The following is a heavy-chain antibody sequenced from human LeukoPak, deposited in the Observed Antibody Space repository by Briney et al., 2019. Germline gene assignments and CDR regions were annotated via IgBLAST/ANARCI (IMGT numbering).Heavy chain of an antibody. D-gene: IGHD3-22*01. CDR1: GYTFTSYG. Sequence: ASVKVSCKASGYTFTSYGISWVRQAPGQGLEWMGWISAYNGNTNYAQKLQGRVIMATDTSTSTAYMELRSLRSDDTAVYYCARAGYYDSSGYYSYYFDYWGQGTLVTVSS. J-gene: IGHJ4*02. CDR2: ISAYNGNT. CDR3: ARAGYYDSSGYYSYYFDY. V-gene: IGHV1-18*01.